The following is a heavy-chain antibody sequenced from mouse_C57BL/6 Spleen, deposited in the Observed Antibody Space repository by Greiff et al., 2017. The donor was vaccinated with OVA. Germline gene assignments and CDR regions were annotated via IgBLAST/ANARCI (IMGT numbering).Heavy chain of an antibody. J-gene: IGHJ2*01. V-gene: IGHV7-3*01. Sequence: EVKLVESGGGLVQPGGSLSLSCAASGFTFTDYYMSWVRQPPGKALEWLGFIRNKANGYTTEYSASVKGRFTISRDNSQSILYLQMNALRAEDSATYYCARYTDGELDYWGQGTTLTVSS. D-gene: IGHD4-1*01. CDR1: GFTFTDYY. CDR2: IRNKANGYTT. CDR3: ARYTDGELDY.